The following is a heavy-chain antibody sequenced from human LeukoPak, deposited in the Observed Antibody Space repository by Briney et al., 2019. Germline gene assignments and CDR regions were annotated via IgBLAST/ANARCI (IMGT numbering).Heavy chain of an antibody. Sequence: GGSLRLSCAASGFTFSSYGMHWVRQAPGKGLEWVAYIQYDGSNEQYAHSVKGRFRISRDSSKNILYLQMNSLRAEDTAVYYCAKDYSDSSGYFRVPHVFDFWGQGTLVTVSS. CDR3: AKDYSDSSGYFRVPHVFDF. V-gene: IGHV3-30*02. J-gene: IGHJ4*02. D-gene: IGHD3-22*01. CDR2: IQYDGSNE. CDR1: GFTFSSYG.